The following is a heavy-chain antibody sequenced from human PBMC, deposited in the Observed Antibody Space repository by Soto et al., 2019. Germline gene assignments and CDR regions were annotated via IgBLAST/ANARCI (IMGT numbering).Heavy chain of an antibody. CDR3: AKDQTVYGSGSYYDFDY. CDR2: ISYDGSNK. V-gene: IGHV3-30*18. CDR1: GFTFSSYG. D-gene: IGHD3-10*01. Sequence: QVQLVESGGGVVQPGRSLRLSCAASGFTFSSYGMHWVRQAPGKGLEWVAVISYDGSNKYYADSVQGRFTISRDNSQNTLYLQMNSLRAEDTAVYYCAKDQTVYGSGSYYDFDYWGQGTLVTVSS. J-gene: IGHJ4*02.